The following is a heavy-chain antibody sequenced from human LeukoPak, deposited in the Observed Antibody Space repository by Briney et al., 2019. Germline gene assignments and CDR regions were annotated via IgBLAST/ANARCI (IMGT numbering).Heavy chain of an antibody. J-gene: IGHJ6*02. D-gene: IGHD2-15*01. CDR2: FIPMVGVE. CDR1: GGTFSRDD. CDR3: ARVQAVGVPVAIDAYYSYGMDV. V-gene: IGHV1-69*04. Sequence: SVKVSCKASGGTFSRDDISWVRQAPGQGLEWMGRFIPMVGVETYAQSFQGRVTITADRSTSTAYMELSSLRSEDTAVYYCARVQAVGVPVAIDAYYSYGMDVWGQGTAVTVSS.